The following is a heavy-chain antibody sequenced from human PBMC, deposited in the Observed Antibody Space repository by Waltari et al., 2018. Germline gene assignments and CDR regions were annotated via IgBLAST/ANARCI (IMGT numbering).Heavy chain of an antibody. D-gene: IGHD2-2*01. CDR2: ISGSGGST. J-gene: IGHJ4*02. V-gene: IGHV3-23*01. Sequence: EVQLLESVGGLVQPGGSLRLSCAASGSTFSSYAMSWVRQAPGKGLEWVSDISGSGGSTYYADSVKGRFTISRDNSKNTLYLQMNSLKTEDTAVYYCTTVSTGYHFDYWGQGTLVTVSS. CDR3: TTVSTGYHFDY. CDR1: GSTFSSYA.